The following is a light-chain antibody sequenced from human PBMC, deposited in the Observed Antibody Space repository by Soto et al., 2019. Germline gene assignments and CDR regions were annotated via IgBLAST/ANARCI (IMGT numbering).Light chain of an antibody. Sequence: EIVLTQSPGTLSLSPGERATLSCRASQSVSGRYLAWYQQKPGQAPRPLIYGASSRASGIPDRFSGSGSGTDFTLTISRLEPEDFAVYYCQQYGSSPPWAFGQGTKVEIK. J-gene: IGKJ1*01. CDR2: GAS. CDR1: QSVSGRY. V-gene: IGKV3-20*01. CDR3: QQYGSSPPWA.